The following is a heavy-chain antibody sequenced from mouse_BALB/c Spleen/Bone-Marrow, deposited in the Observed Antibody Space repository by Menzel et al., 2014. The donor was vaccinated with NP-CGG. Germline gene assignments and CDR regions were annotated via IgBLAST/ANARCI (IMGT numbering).Heavy chain of an antibody. CDR3: VRPYDYGTWFAY. CDR2: ISNGGIYT. Sequence: DVQLQESGGDLVKPGGSLKLSCAASGFTFSTYGMSWVRQTPGKRLEWVAAISNGGIYTYYPDTVKGRFTISRDNAKNTLYLQMSSLKSEDTAMYYCVRPYDYGTWFAYWGQGTLVTVSA. J-gene: IGHJ3*01. CDR1: GFTFSTYG. V-gene: IGHV5-6*01. D-gene: IGHD2-4*01.